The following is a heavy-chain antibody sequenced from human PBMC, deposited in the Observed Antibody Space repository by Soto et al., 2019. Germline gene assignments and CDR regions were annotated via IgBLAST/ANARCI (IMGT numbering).Heavy chain of an antibody. V-gene: IGHV3-30*18. J-gene: IGHJ4*02. Sequence: GGSLRLSCAASGFTFSSYGMHWVRQAPGKGLEWVAVISYDGSNKYYADSVKGRFTISRDNSKNTLYLQMNSPRAEDTAVFYCAKSPHYDFWSGSNFGYWGQGTLVTVSS. D-gene: IGHD3-3*01. CDR3: AKSPHYDFWSGSNFGY. CDR1: GFTFSSYG. CDR2: ISYDGSNK.